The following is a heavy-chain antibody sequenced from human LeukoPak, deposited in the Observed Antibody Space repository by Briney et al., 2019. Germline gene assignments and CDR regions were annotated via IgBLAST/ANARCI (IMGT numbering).Heavy chain of an antibody. CDR2: IYSGGST. V-gene: IGHV3-66*01. D-gene: IGHD2-2*01. Sequence: GGSLRLSCAASGFTVSSNHMSWVRQVPGKGLEWVSIIYSGGSTYYTDSVRGRFIISRDISKNTLYLQMNSLRAEDTAVYYCARVGDCGRASCYAIDYWGQGTLVTVSS. CDR1: GFTVSSNH. J-gene: IGHJ4*02. CDR3: ARVGDCGRASCYAIDY.